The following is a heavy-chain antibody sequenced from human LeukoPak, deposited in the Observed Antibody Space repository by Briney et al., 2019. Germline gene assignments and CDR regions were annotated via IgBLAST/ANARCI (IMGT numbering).Heavy chain of an antibody. J-gene: IGHJ4*02. Sequence: PSETLSLTCAAYGCTLRGYYWSWVRQPPGKGLEWIGEINHSGSTNYNPSLKSRVTISVDTSKNQFSLKLSSVTAADTAVYYCARGFYNLNDVYYWGQGTLCTVSS. CDR3: ARGFYNLNDVYY. D-gene: IGHD1-20*01. CDR1: GCTLRGYY. CDR2: INHSGST. V-gene: IGHV4-34*01.